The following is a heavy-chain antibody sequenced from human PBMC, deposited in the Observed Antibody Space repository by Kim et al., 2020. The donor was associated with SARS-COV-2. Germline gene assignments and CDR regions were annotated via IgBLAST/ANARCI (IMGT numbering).Heavy chain of an antibody. V-gene: IGHV6-1*01. J-gene: IGHJ4*02. Sequence: SQTLSLTCAISGDNVSSNTAVWNWIRQSPSRGLEWLGRTYYRSKWYNDYAKSAKSRLTINPDTSKNQFSLQLNSVTPDDTAIYYCAPVRGNWGQGTLVTV. CDR3: APVRGN. D-gene: IGHD3-10*01. CDR1: GDNVSSNTAV. CDR2: TYYRSKWYN.